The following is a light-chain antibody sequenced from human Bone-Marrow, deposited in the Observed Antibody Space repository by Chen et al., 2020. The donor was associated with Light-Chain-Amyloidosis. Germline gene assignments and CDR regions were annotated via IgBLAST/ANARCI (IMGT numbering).Light chain of an antibody. CDR3: QVWDRSSDRPV. Sequence: SFVQTTPSSASVPPGQTPTIPCGGNNIGSTSVHWYQQTPGQAPLLVVYDVSDRPSGRPERLSGSNSGNTATLTISRVEAGDEADYYCQVWDRSSDRPVFGGGTKLTVL. CDR1: NIGSTS. J-gene: IGLJ3*02. V-gene: IGLV3-21*02. CDR2: DVS.